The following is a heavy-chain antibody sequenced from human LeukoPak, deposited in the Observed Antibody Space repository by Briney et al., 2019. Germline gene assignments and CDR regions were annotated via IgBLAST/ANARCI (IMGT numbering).Heavy chain of an antibody. CDR3: ARDGPPDYDFWSGYYTLITMVRGAPSAFDI. J-gene: IGHJ3*02. Sequence: SETLSHTCTVSGGSISSSSYYWGWIRQPPGKGLEWIGSIYYSGSTYYNPSLKSRVTISVDTSKNQFSLKLSSVTAADTAVYYCARDGPPDYDFWSGYYTLITMVRGAPSAFDIWGQGTMVTVSS. D-gene: IGHD3-3*01. CDR1: GGSISSSSYY. V-gene: IGHV4-39*07. CDR2: IYYSGST.